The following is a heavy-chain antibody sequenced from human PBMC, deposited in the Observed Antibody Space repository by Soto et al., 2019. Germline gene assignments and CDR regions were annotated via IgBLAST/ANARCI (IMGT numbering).Heavy chain of an antibody. J-gene: IGHJ4*02. D-gene: IGHD3-9*01. Sequence: EVQLLESGGDLVQPGGSLRLSCAASGFTFTSYAMSWIRQAPGKGLEWVSAITGGGDNTYSADSVKGRFTISRDNSKNTLYLQMNSLRAEDTAFYYCTQDGGSRDWLTVNWGQGTLVPVSS. CDR1: GFTFTSYA. V-gene: IGHV3-23*01. CDR3: TQDGGSRDWLTVN. CDR2: ITGGGDNT.